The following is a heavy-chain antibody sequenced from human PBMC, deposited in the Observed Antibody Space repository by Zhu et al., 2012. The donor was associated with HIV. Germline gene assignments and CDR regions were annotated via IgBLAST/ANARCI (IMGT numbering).Heavy chain of an antibody. D-gene: IGHD2-2*01. J-gene: IGHJ4*02. CDR3: ASRYCSSSSCLYDY. CDR1: GGSISRSNYY. V-gene: IGHV4-39*01. CDR2: IYYSGST. Sequence: QVQLQESGPGLVKPSETLSPICTVSGGSISRSNYYWGWIRQPPGKGLEWIGSIYYSGSTFYNPSLKSRVTISMDTSKNQFSLKLSSVTAADTAVYYCASRYCSSSSCLYDYWGQGTLVTVSS.